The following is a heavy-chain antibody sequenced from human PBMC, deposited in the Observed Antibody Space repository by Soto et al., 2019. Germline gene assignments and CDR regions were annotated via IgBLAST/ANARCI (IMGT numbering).Heavy chain of an antibody. J-gene: IGHJ3*02. CDR2: ISPNSGDT. Sequence: ASVKVSCKASGYTFTSYGISWVRQAPGQGLEWMGWISPNSGDTNYAQKLQGRVTMTRDTSISTAYMELSRLRSDDTAVYYCARPLMVRGVLDAFDIWGQGTMVTVSS. CDR1: GYTFTSYG. CDR3: ARPLMVRGVLDAFDI. D-gene: IGHD3-10*01. V-gene: IGHV1-2*02.